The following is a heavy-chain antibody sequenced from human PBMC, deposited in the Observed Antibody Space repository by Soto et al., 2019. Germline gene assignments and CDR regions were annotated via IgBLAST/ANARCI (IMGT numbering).Heavy chain of an antibody. D-gene: IGHD2-21*02. CDR1: GYTFTSHA. CDR3: ARSIVVVTAADY. V-gene: IGHV1-3*01. J-gene: IGHJ4*02. Sequence: GASVKVSCKASGYTFTSHAMHLVRQAPGQRLEWMGWINAGNGNTKYSQKFQGRVTITRDTSASTAYMELSSLRSEDTAVYYCARSIVVVTAADYWGQGTLVTVSS. CDR2: INAGNGNT.